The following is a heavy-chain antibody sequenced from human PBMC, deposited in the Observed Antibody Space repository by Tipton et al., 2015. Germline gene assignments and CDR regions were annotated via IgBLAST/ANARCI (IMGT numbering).Heavy chain of an antibody. CDR2: IYYSGST. D-gene: IGHD5-12*01. CDR1: GASITSGGYY. CDR3: AREKGYRGWFDP. J-gene: IGHJ5*02. V-gene: IGHV4-30-4*08. Sequence: TLSLTCSVSGASITSGGYYWNWIRLHPGKGLEWIGYIYYSGSTYYNPSLKSRVNISVDTSKNQFSLKLTSVTAADTAVYYCAREKGYRGWFDPWGQGTLVTVSS.